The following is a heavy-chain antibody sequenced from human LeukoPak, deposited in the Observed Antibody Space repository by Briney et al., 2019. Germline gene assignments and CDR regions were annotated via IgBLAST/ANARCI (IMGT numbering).Heavy chain of an antibody. V-gene: IGHV3-23*01. Sequence: GGSLRPSCAASGFTFSSYAMSWVRQAPGKGLEWVSAISGSGGSTYYADSVKGRFTISRDNSKNTLYLQMNSLRAEDTAVYYCAKASHYDFWSGYYTGFFDYWGQGTLVTVSS. D-gene: IGHD3-3*01. CDR3: AKASHYDFWSGYYTGFFDY. CDR1: GFTFSSYA. CDR2: ISGSGGST. J-gene: IGHJ4*02.